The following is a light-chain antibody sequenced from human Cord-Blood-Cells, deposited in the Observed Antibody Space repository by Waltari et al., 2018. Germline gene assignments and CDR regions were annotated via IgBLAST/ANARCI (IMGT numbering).Light chain of an antibody. V-gene: IGLV2-23*01. CDR3: CSYAGRDVV. Sequence: QSALTQPASVSGSPGQSITISCTGTRSDVGSYNVVSWYQQHPGKAPKLMIYEDSKRPSGVSNRFSGSKSGNTASLTISGLQAEDEADYYCCSYAGRDVVFGGGTKLTVL. CDR1: RSDVGSYNV. CDR2: EDS. J-gene: IGLJ2*01.